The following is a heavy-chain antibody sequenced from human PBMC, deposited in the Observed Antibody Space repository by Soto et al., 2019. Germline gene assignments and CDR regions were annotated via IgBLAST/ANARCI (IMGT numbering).Heavy chain of an antibody. J-gene: IGHJ3*02. D-gene: IGHD3-22*01. CDR2: INPNSGGT. CDR1: GYTFTGYY. CDR3: ARAPQYYYDSSGYFVDAFDI. V-gene: IGHV1-2*02. Sequence: ASVKVSCKASGYTFTGYYMHWVRQAPGQGLEWMGWINPNSGGTNYAQKFQGRVTMTRDTSISTAYVELSRLRSDDTAVYYCARAPQYYYDSSGYFVDAFDIWGQGTMVTVSS.